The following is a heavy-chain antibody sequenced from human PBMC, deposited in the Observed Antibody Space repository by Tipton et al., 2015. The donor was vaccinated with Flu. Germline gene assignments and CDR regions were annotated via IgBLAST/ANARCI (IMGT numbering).Heavy chain of an antibody. V-gene: IGHV4-34*01. Sequence: TLSLTCAVYGGSFSGYYWSWICQSPGKGLEWIGEINHSGSTNYNPSLKSRVTISVDTSKNQFSLKLSSVTAADTAVYYCARGGGFDPWGQGTLVTVSS. CDR1: GGSFSGYY. D-gene: IGHD3-16*01. CDR3: ARGGGFDP. CDR2: INHSGST. J-gene: IGHJ5*02.